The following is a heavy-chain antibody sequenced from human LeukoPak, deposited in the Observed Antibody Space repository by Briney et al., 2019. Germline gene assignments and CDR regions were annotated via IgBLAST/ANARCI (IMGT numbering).Heavy chain of an antibody. CDR2: ISSSSSYI. CDR3: ASTGDYGDYLTFDY. CDR1: GFTFSSYG. D-gene: IGHD4-17*01. Sequence: GGSLRLSCAASGFTFSSYGMSWVRQAPGKGLEWVSYISSSSSYIYYADSVKGRFTISRDNAKNSLYLQMNSLRAEDTAVYYCASTGDYGDYLTFDYWGQGTLVTVSS. V-gene: IGHV3-21*05. J-gene: IGHJ4*02.